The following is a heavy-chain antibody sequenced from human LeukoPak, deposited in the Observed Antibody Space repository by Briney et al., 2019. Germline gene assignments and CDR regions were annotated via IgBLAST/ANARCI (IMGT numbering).Heavy chain of an antibody. Sequence: SVKVSCKASGGTFSSYAISWVRQAPGQGLEWMGGIIPIFGTANYAQKFQGRVTITADESTSTAYMELSSLRSEDTAVYYCARDGRYCSSTSCYWESGMDVWGQGTMVTVSS. CDR2: IIPIFGTA. CDR1: GGTFSSYA. V-gene: IGHV1-69*13. J-gene: IGHJ6*02. CDR3: ARDGRYCSSTSCYWESGMDV. D-gene: IGHD2-2*01.